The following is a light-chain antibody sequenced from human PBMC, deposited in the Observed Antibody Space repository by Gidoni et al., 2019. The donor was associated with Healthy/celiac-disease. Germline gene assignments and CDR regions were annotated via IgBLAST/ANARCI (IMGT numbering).Light chain of an antibody. J-gene: IGKJ2*03. CDR2: AAS. CDR3: QQSYNTPYS. CDR1: QSISSY. Sequence: PSSLSACVGDRVTITCRASQSISSYLNGYEQTPERASKLLIYAASSLQSGVPSRFSDSRSETDFTLTISSLQPGDFATYYCQQSYNTPYSFGQGTRLEIK. V-gene: IGKV1-39*01.